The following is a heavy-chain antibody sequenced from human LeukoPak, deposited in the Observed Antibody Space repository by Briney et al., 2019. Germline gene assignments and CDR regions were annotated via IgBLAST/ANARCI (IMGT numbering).Heavy chain of an antibody. D-gene: IGHD3-22*01. Sequence: PGGSLRLSCAASGFTFDDYAMHWVRQAPGKGLDWVSLISGDGGSTYYADSVKGRFTISRDNSKNSLYLQMNSLRTEDTALYYCAKDWGAYYDSSGFYSGDFDYWGQGTLVTVSS. J-gene: IGHJ4*02. V-gene: IGHV3-43*02. CDR2: ISGDGGST. CDR1: GFTFDDYA. CDR3: AKDWGAYYDSSGFYSGDFDY.